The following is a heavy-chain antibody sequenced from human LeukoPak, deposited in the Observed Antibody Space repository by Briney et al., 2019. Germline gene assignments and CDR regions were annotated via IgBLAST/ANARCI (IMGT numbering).Heavy chain of an antibody. Sequence: ASVKVSRKASGYTFTSYGISWVRQAPGQGLEWMGWISAYNGNTNYAQKLQGRVTMTTDTSTSTAYMELRSLRSDDTAVYYCARVPPYNYWFDPWGQGTLVTVSS. CDR3: ARVPPYNYWFDP. J-gene: IGHJ5*02. V-gene: IGHV1-18*01. CDR1: GYTFTSYG. CDR2: ISAYNGNT. D-gene: IGHD5-24*01.